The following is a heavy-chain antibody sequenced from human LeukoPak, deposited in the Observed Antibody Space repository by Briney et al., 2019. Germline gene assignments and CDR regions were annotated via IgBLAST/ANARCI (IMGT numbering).Heavy chain of an antibody. V-gene: IGHV3-66*01. J-gene: IGHJ4*02. CDR1: GFTVSSNY. D-gene: IGHD6-13*01. Sequence: GGSLRLSCAASGFTVSSNYMSWVRQAPGKGLEWVSVIYSGGSTYYADSVKGRFTISRDNSKNTLYLQMNSLRAEDTAVYYCARDSLGYSSSLDYWGQGTLVTVSS. CDR2: IYSGGST. CDR3: ARDSLGYSSSLDY.